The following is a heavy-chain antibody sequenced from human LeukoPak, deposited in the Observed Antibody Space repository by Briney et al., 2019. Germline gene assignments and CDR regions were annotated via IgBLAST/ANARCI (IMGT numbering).Heavy chain of an antibody. J-gene: IGHJ4*02. CDR1: GFTFSSYA. CDR3: ANSQEGATPKFHH. Sequence: GGSLRPSCAASGFTFSSYAMSWVRQAPGKGLEAPGKGLEWVSTISASGHATYYPDSVRGRFTISRDNSKSTLHLQMDSLRAEDSALYYCANSQEGATPKFHHWGQGTLVTVSS. D-gene: IGHD1-26*01. V-gene: IGHV3-23*01. CDR2: ISASGHAT.